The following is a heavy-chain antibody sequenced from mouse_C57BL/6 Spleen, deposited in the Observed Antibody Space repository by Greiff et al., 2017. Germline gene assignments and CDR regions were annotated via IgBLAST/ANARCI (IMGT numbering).Heavy chain of an antibody. V-gene: IGHV1-7*01. CDR1: GYTFTSYW. J-gene: IGHJ1*03. Sequence: QVHVKQSGAELAKPGASVKLSCKASGYTFTSYWMHWVKQRPGQGLEWIGYINPSSGYTKYNQKFKDKATLTADKSSSTAYMQLSSLTYEDSAVYDCARGAIATGSFDVWGTGTTVTVSS. D-gene: IGHD1-1*01. CDR2: INPSSGYT. CDR3: ARGAIATGSFDV.